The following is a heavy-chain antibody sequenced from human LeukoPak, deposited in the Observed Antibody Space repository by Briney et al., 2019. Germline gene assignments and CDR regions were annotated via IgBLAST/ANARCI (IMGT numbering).Heavy chain of an antibody. V-gene: IGHV3-48*01. J-gene: IGHJ4*02. CDR1: GFTFSSYS. CDR3: AKDPQKWESYFDY. CDR2: ISSSSSTI. D-gene: IGHD1-26*01. Sequence: GGSLRLSCAASGFTFSSYSMNWVRQAPGKGLEWVSYISSSSSTIYYADSVEGRFTISRDNAKNSLYLQMNSLRAEDTAVYYCAKDPQKWESYFDYWGQGTLVTVSS.